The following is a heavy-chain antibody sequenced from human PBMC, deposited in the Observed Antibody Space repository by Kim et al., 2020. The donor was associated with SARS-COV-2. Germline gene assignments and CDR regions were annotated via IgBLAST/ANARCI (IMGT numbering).Heavy chain of an antibody. CDR2: DT. CDR3: ARDIDYYFDY. J-gene: IGHJ4*02. Sequence: DTNYAQKFQGRVTLTRDTSISTVYMEVNRLRSDDTAVYYCARDIDYYFDYWGQGTLVTVSS. D-gene: IGHD3-9*01. V-gene: IGHV1-2*02.